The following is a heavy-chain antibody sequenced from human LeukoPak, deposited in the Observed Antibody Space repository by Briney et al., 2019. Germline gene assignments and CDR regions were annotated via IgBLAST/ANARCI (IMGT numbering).Heavy chain of an antibody. CDR1: GGSFSGYY. J-gene: IGHJ4*02. V-gene: IGHV4-34*01. CDR3: ARRLWDTSGWYFDY. CDR2: INHSGST. D-gene: IGHD6-19*01. Sequence: SETLSLTCAVYGGSFSGYYWSWLRQPPGKGLEWIGEINHSGSTNYNPSLKSRVTISVDTSKNQFSLKLSSVTAADTAVYYCARRLWDTSGWYFDYWGQGRLVAVSS.